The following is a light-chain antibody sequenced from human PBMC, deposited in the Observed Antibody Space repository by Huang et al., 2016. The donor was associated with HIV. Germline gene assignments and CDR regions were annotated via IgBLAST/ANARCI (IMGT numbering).Light chain of an antibody. J-gene: IGKJ3*01. V-gene: IGKV4-1*01. Sequence: IVMTQSPDSLAVSLGERATINCKSSQSFLYSSNNKNYVAWYQQKPGQPPKLLIYWASTRESGVPERFSGSVSGTNFTLTISSLQAADVALYYCQQYYSTPPVTFGPGTKVDIK. CDR2: WAS. CDR3: QQYYSTPPVT. CDR1: QSFLYSSNNKNY.